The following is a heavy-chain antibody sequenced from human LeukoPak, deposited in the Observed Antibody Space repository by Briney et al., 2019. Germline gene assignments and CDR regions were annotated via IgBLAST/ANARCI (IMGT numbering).Heavy chain of an antibody. CDR1: GYSFTSYW. Sequence: GESLKISCKGSGYSFTSYWIGWVRQMPGKGLEWMGIIYPGDSDTRYSPSFQGQVTISADKSISTAYLQWSSLKASDTAMYYCARQEGVLLWFGDSSGGNAFDIWGQGTMVTVSS. V-gene: IGHV5-51*01. CDR2: IYPGDSDT. CDR3: ARQEGVLLWFGDSSGGNAFDI. J-gene: IGHJ3*02. D-gene: IGHD3-10*01.